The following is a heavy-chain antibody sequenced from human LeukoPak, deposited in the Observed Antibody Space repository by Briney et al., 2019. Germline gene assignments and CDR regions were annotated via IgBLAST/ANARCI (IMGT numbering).Heavy chain of an antibody. Sequence: GGSLRLSCAASGFTFSSYSMSWVRQAPGKGLEWVSAISRSSSYIYYADSVKGRFTTSRDNAKNSLYLQMSSLRAEDTAVYYGARDSAGAAFDIWGQGTMVTVSS. D-gene: IGHD6-13*01. J-gene: IGHJ3*02. CDR3: ARDSAGAAFDI. CDR2: ISRSSSYI. CDR1: GFTFSSYS. V-gene: IGHV3-21*01.